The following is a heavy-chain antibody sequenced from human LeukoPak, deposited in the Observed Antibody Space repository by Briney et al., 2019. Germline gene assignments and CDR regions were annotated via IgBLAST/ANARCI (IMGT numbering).Heavy chain of an antibody. CDR3: ARDTLGSGYDVWGSS. CDR1: GYTSTSYD. J-gene: IGHJ4*02. V-gene: IGHV1-8*01. Sequence: ASVKVSCKASGYTSTSYDINWVRQATGQGLEWMGWMNPNSGNTGYAQKFQGRVTMTRNTSISTAYMELSSLRSEDTAVYYCARDTLGSGYDVWGSSGGQGTLVTVFS. CDR2: MNPNSGNT. D-gene: IGHD5-12*01.